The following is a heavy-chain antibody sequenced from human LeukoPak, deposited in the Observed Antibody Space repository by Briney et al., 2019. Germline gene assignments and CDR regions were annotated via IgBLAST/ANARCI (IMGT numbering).Heavy chain of an antibody. Sequence: GGSLRLSCAASGFTFDDYAMHWVRQAPGKGLEWVSGISWNSGSIGYADSVKGRFTISRDNSKNTLYLQMNNLRAEDTAVYYCARVRVFAKLSVVRPREVNCFDPWGQGTLVTVSS. D-gene: IGHD2-21*01. CDR1: GFTFDDYA. CDR2: ISWNSGSI. V-gene: IGHV3-9*01. J-gene: IGHJ5*02. CDR3: ARVRVFAKLSVVRPREVNCFDP.